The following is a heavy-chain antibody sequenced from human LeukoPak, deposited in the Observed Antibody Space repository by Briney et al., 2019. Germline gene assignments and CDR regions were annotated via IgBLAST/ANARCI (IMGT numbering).Heavy chain of an antibody. CDR1: GFTFSSYG. CDR2: ISGSGGST. D-gene: IGHD6-13*01. CDR3: ARDRAAASGTEAFDI. V-gene: IGHV3-23*01. Sequence: GGSLRLSCAASGFTFSSYGMSWVRQAPGKGLEWVSAISGSGGSTYYADSVKGRFTISRDNSKNTLYLQMNSLRAEDTAVYYCARDRAAASGTEAFDIWGQGTMVTVSS. J-gene: IGHJ3*02.